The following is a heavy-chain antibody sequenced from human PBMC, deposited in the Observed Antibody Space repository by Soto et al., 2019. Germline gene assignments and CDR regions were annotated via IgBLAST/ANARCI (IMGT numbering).Heavy chain of an antibody. CDR1: GGSFSGYY. Sequence: SETLSLSCAVYGGSFSGYYWRWIRQHPGKGLEWIGEINHSGSTNYNPSLKSRVTISVDTSKNQFSLKLSSVTAADTAVYYCAGGPRARPPIVVVVAALDYWGQGTLVTVSS. CDR3: AGGPRARPPIVVVVAALDY. CDR2: INHSGST. D-gene: IGHD2-15*01. V-gene: IGHV4-34*01. J-gene: IGHJ4*02.